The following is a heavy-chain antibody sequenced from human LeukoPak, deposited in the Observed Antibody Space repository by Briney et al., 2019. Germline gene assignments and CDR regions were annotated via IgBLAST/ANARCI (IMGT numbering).Heavy chain of an antibody. CDR2: ISSSSSYI. D-gene: IGHD3-10*01. CDR1: GFTFSRYS. J-gene: IGHJ4*02. V-gene: IGHV3-21*01. Sequence: GGSLRLSCAASGFTFSRYSMNWVRQAPGKGVEWVSSISSSSSYIYYADYVKGRFTIYRDNAKNSVYPKMKSLRDADRAVYYCARDWAGSSYDYWGQGTLVTVSS. CDR3: ARDWAGSSYDY.